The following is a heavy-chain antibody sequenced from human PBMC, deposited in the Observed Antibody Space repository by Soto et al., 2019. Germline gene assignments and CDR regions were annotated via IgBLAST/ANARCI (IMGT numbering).Heavy chain of an antibody. D-gene: IGHD5-18*01. CDR3: ARVPYSRAPFDP. CDR2: INPSGGST. CDR1: GYTFTSYY. J-gene: IGHJ5*02. Sequence: QVQLVQSGAEVKKPGASVKVSCKASGYTFTSYYMHWVRQAPGQGLEWMGIINPSGGSTSYAQKFHGRVTMTRDTSTSTVYMELSSLRSEDTAVYYCARVPYSRAPFDPWGQGTLVTVSS. V-gene: IGHV1-46*01.